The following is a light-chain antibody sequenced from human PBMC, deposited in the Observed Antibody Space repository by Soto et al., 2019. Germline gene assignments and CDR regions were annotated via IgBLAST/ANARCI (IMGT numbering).Light chain of an antibody. V-gene: IGLV2-14*03. J-gene: IGLJ2*01. CDR3: SSYSSSDTLV. Sequence: QSALTQPASVSGSPGQSITISCTGTSSDVGGHNFVSWYQQHPGRAPKLMTYDVRNRPSGVSNRFSGSKSANTASLGISGLQAEDEADYYCSSYSSSDTLVFGGGTKLTVL. CDR2: DVR. CDR1: SSDVGGHNF.